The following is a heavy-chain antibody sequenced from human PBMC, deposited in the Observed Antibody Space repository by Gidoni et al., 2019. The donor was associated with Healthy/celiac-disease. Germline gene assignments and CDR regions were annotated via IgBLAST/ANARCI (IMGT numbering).Heavy chain of an antibody. CDR3: ARSPATTYYYDSSGYYYFDY. Sequence: EVQLVESGGGLVQPGRSLRLSCAASGFTFDDYAMHWVRQAPGKGLEWVSGISWNSGSIGYADSVKGLFTISRYNAKNSLYLQMNSLRAEATALYYCARSPATTYYYDSSGYYYFDYWGQGTLVTVSS. J-gene: IGHJ4*02. CDR1: GFTFDDYA. V-gene: IGHV3-9*01. CDR2: ISWNSGSI. D-gene: IGHD3-22*01.